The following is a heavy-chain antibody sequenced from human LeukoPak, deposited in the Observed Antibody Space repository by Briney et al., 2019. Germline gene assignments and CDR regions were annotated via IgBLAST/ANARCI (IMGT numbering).Heavy chain of an antibody. CDR3: ARRYYDILTGYYTQAYDAFDI. Sequence: GESLKISCKGSGYSFTSYWIGWVRQLPGKGLEWMGIIYPGDSDTRYSPSFQGQVTISADKSISTAYLQWSSLKASDTAMYYCARRYYDILTGYYTQAYDAFDIWGQGTMVTVSS. CDR1: GYSFTSYW. CDR2: IYPGDSDT. J-gene: IGHJ3*02. V-gene: IGHV5-51*01. D-gene: IGHD3-9*01.